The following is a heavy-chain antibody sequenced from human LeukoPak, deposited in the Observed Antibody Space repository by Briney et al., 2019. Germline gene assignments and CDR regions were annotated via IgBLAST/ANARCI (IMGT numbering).Heavy chain of an antibody. V-gene: IGHV3-7*01. CDR2: IKQDGSEK. Sequence: GRSLRLSCAASGFTFSSYWMSWVRQAPGKGLEWVANIKQDGSEKYYVDSVKGRFTISRDNAKNSLYLQMNSLRAEDTAVHYCAREGHTAVAGPGAFDIWGQGTMVTVSS. CDR1: GFTFSSYW. CDR3: AREGHTAVAGPGAFDI. J-gene: IGHJ3*02. D-gene: IGHD6-19*01.